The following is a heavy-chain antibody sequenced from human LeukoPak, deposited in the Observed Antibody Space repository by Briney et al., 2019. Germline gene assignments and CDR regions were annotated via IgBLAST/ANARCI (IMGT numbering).Heavy chain of an antibody. CDR3: AKDWGYGGNSEGFDAFDI. D-gene: IGHD4-23*01. Sequence: GGSLRLSCAASGFTVSSNYMNWVRQAPGKGLEWVSVIYSGGSTYYADSVKGRFTISRDNSKNTLYLQMNSLRAEDTAVYYCAKDWGYGGNSEGFDAFDIWGQGTIVTVSS. CDR1: GFTVSSNY. CDR2: IYSGGST. V-gene: IGHV3-53*01. J-gene: IGHJ3*02.